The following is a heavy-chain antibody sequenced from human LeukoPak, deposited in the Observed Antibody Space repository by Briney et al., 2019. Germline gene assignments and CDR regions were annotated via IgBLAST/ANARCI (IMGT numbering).Heavy chain of an antibody. Sequence: GGSLRLSCAASGFTLSSYWMSWVRQAPGKGLEWVALIGHDGADKYYADSVKGRFLISRDNSKNMLFLQMNSLIIEDTAVYYCARSSDYYDYSPQSVWGQGTLVTVS. CDR3: ARSSDYYDYSPQSV. CDR1: GFTLSSYW. D-gene: IGHD3-22*01. CDR2: IGHDGADK. J-gene: IGHJ4*02. V-gene: IGHV3-30*03.